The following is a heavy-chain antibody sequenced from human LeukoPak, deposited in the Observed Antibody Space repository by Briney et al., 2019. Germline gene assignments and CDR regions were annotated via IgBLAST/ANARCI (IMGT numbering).Heavy chain of an antibody. D-gene: IGHD3-22*01. Sequence: PGGSLRLSCAASGFTFSDYYMSWIRQAPGKGLEWVSGISWNSGSIGYADSVRGRFTISRDNAKNSLYLQMNSLRAEDTAVYYCARDPSIYYYDSSGYWDYWGQGTLVTVSS. J-gene: IGHJ4*02. CDR3: ARDPSIYYYDSSGYWDY. CDR2: ISWNSGSI. V-gene: IGHV3-11*01. CDR1: GFTFSDYY.